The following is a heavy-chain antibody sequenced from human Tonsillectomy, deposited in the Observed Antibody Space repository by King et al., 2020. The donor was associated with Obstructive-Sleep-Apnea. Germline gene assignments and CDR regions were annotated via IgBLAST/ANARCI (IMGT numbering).Heavy chain of an antibody. D-gene: IGHD6-13*01. CDR3: ARDPMTRGLTWYGFDY. V-gene: IGHV3-48*04. CDR1: GFTLRDFS. CDR2: VSRRSEAI. J-gene: IGHJ4*02. Sequence: VQLVESGGGWVQPGGSLRLSCVASGFTLRDFSMNWVRQTPGKGLEWVSYVSRRSEAIHSTDSVRGRFAIFRDDAKNSVYLQMERLRAEDSGVYYCARDPMTRGLTWYGFDYWGQGILVTVSS.